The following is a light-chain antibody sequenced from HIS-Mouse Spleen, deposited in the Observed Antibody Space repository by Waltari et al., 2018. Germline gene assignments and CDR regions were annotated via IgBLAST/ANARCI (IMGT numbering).Light chain of an antibody. CDR2: DVS. Sequence: QSALTPPRSVSGSPGQSVPISCPGPRSGFGGYHYGSWYQQHPGKAPKLMIYDVSKRPSGVPDRFSGSKSGNTASLTISGLQAEDEADYYCCSYAGSYTLVFGGGTKLTVL. CDR1: RSGFGGYHY. J-gene: IGLJ2*01. CDR3: CSYAGSYTLV. V-gene: IGLV2-11*02.